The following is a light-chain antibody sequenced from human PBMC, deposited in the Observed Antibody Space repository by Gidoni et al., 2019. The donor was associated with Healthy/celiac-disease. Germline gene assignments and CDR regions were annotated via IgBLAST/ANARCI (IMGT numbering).Light chain of an antibody. CDR3: QQRSNWPPIT. Sequence: EIVLTQSLATLSLSPGERATLSCRASQSVSSYLAWYQQKPGQAPRLLIYDASNRATGIPARFSGSGSGTDFTLTISSLEREDFAVYYCQQRSNWPPITFGQXTRLEIK. J-gene: IGKJ5*01. CDR2: DAS. CDR1: QSVSSY. V-gene: IGKV3-11*01.